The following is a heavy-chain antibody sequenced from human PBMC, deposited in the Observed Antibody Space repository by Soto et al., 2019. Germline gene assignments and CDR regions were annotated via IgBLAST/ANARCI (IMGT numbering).Heavy chain of an antibody. D-gene: IGHD6-13*01. CDR3: ARGSSGYISSWYYFDY. Sequence: EVQLLECGGGLVQPGGSLRLSCAASGFTFTDYALSWVRQAPGKGLEWVATISGIGGSTYLADSVKGRLSISRDNTKNTVSLLMNSLRAEDTAVYFCARGSSGYISSWYYFDYWGRGTLVTVSS. J-gene: IGHJ4*02. V-gene: IGHV3-23*01. CDR1: GFTFTDYA. CDR2: ISGIGGST.